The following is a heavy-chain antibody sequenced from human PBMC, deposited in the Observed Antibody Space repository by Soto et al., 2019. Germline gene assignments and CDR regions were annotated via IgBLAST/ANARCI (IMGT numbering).Heavy chain of an antibody. J-gene: IGHJ6*02. V-gene: IGHV1-69*13. CDR1: GGTFSSYA. D-gene: IGHD4-17*01. Sequence: ASVKVSCKASGGTFSSYAISWVRQAPGQGLEWMGGIIPIFGTANYAQKFQGRVTITADESTSTAYMELSSLRSEDTAVYYCATVIDYYYYGMDVWGQGTTVTVSS. CDR2: IIPIFGTA. CDR3: ATVIDYYYYGMDV.